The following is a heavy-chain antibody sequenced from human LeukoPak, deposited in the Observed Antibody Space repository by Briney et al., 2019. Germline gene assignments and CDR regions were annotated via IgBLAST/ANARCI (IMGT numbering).Heavy chain of an antibody. CDR2: IGGSGVST. V-gene: IGHV3-23*01. J-gene: IGHJ6*02. D-gene: IGHD3-3*01. CDR3: AKTIGRDYYYYGMDV. Sequence: GGSLRLSCAPSGFTFSSYAMTWVRQAPGKGLEWVSAIGGSGVSTYYADSVKGRFTISRDNSKNTLYLQMNSLRAEDTAVYYCAKTIGRDYYYYGMDVWGQGTTVTVPS. CDR1: GFTFSSYA.